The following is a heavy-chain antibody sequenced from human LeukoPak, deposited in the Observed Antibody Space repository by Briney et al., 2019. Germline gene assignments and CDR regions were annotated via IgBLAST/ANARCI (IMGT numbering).Heavy chain of an antibody. CDR2: IYYSGST. V-gene: IGHV4-39*01. CDR1: GGSISSSSYY. D-gene: IGHD6-13*01. CDR3: AIGYSSSWYGGPVDY. Sequence: SETLSLTCTVSGGSISSSSYYWGWIRQPPGKGLEWIGSIYYSGSTYYNPSLKSRVTISVDTSKNQFSLKLSSVTAADTAVYYCAIGYSSSWYGGPVDYWGQGTLVTVSS. J-gene: IGHJ4*02.